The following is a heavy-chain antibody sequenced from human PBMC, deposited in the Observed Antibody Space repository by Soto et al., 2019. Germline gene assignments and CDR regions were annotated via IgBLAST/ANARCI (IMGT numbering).Heavy chain of an antibody. Sequence: SETLPVTCTVSGGSISSTIYSWDWIRQPLGKGLEWIGSIFYSGSTYYNPSLKSRVTISVDTSKNQFSLKLSSVTAADTAVYYCARVLGRGLWFGELLPRPNYYYYGMYVWGQGTTVTVSS. D-gene: IGHD3-10*01. CDR1: GGSISSTIYS. CDR2: IFYSGST. J-gene: IGHJ6*02. CDR3: ARVLGRGLWFGELLPRPNYYYYGMYV. V-gene: IGHV4-39*07.